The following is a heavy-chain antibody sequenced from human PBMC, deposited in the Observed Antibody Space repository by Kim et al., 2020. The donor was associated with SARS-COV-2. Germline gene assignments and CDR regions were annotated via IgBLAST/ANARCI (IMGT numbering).Heavy chain of an antibody. CDR2: IYYSGST. Sequence: SETLSLTCTVSGGSISSSSYYWGWIRQPPGKGLEWIGSIYYSGSTYYNPSLKSRVTISVDTSKNQFSLKLSSVTAADTAVYYCAREHVLRYFDWLFPNAFDIWGQGTMVTVSS. D-gene: IGHD3-9*01. J-gene: IGHJ3*02. CDR1: GGSISSSSYY. CDR3: AREHVLRYFDWLFPNAFDI. V-gene: IGHV4-39*07.